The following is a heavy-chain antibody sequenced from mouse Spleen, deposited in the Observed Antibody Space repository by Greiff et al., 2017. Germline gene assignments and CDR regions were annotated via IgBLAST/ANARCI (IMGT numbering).Heavy chain of an antibody. CDR3: ARKENLAWFAY. Sequence: EVQLQQSGPELVKPGDSVKISCKASGYSFTGYFMNWVMQSHGKSLEWIGRINPYNGDTFYNQKFKGKATLTVDKSSSTAHMELRSLTSEDSAVYYCARKENLAWFAYWGQGTLVTVSA. V-gene: IGHV1-20*01. J-gene: IGHJ3*01. CDR1: GYSFTGYF. CDR2: INPYNGDT.